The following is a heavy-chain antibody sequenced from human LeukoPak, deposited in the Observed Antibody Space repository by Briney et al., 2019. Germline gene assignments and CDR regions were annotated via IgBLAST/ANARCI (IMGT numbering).Heavy chain of an antibody. CDR2: FDPEDGET. D-gene: IGHD3-10*01. V-gene: IGHV1-24*01. CDR1: GYTLTELS. CDR3: ATLGSGYGSGSYALGYHAFDI. J-gene: IGHJ3*02. Sequence: ASVKVSCKVSGYTLTELSMHWVRQAPGKGLEWMGGFDPEDGETIYAQKFQGRVTMTEDTSTDTAYMELSSLRSEDTAVYYCATLGSGYGSGSYALGYHAFDIWGQGTMVTVSS.